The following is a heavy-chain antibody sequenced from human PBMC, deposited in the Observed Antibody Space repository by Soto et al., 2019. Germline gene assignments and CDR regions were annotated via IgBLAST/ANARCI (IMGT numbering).Heavy chain of an antibody. V-gene: IGHV4-4*02. CDR2: IYHGGST. J-gene: IGHJ4*02. CDR3: ARDRRGNYGLRQHFHY. D-gene: IGHD4-17*01. CDR1: GDSIRTTDW. Sequence: SETLSLTCAVSGDSIRTTDWWSWVRQSPGKGLEWLGEIYHGGSTNYNPSLKSRVTISVDNSNNQFSLKMTSVTAADTAVYYCARDRRGNYGLRQHFHYWGQGILVPVS.